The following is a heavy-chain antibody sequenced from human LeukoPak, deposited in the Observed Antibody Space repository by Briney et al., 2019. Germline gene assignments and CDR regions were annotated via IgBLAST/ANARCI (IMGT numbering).Heavy chain of an antibody. V-gene: IGHV3-30*03. CDR2: ISYDGSNK. CDR3: ARETPANFIVVVPAAVDY. Sequence: GGSLRLSCAASGFTFSSYGMHWVRQAPGKGLEWVAVISYDGSNKYYADSVKGRFTISRDNAKNSLYLQMNSLRAEDTAVYYCARETPANFIVVVPAAVDYWGQGTLVTVSS. D-gene: IGHD2-2*01. CDR1: GFTFSSYG. J-gene: IGHJ4*02.